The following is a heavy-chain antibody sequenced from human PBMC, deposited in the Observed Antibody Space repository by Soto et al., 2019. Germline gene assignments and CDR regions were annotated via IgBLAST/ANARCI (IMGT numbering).Heavy chain of an antibody. D-gene: IGHD6-13*01. J-gene: IGHJ4*02. CDR1: GGSISSGGYY. CDR3: ARGLYSSSWYLGY. V-gene: IGHV4-31*02. CDR2: IYYSGST. Sequence: SETLSLTCTVSGGSISSGGYYWSWIRQHPGKGLEWIGYIYYSGSTYYNPSLKSRVTISVDTSKNQFSLKLSSVTAADTAVYYCARGLYSSSWYLGYWGQGTLVTAPQ.